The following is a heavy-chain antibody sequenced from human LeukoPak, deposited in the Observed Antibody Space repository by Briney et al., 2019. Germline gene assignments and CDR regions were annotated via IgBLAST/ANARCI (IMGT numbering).Heavy chain of an antibody. D-gene: IGHD3-3*01. V-gene: IGHV3-7*01. CDR1: GFTFSSYW. Sequence: GGSLRLSCAASGFTFSSYWMSWVRQAPGKGLEWVANIKQDESEKYYVDSVKGRFTISRDNAKNSLYLQVNSLRAEDTAVYYCARDQVYAFWSGRFDYYYYYMDVWGKGTTVTVSS. J-gene: IGHJ6*03. CDR2: IKQDESEK. CDR3: ARDQVYAFWSGRFDYYYYYMDV.